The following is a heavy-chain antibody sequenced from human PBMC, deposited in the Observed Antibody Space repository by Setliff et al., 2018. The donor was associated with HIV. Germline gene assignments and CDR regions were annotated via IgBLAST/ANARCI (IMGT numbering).Heavy chain of an antibody. CDR2: ISAYNGNT. J-gene: IGHJ4*02. Sequence: RASVKVSCKASGYSFTDYFIHWVRQAPGQGLEWMGWISAYNGNTNYEQKFQGRVTMTTDTSASTAYMELESLISDDTAVYYCARISGQDILFYSDYWGQGTQVTVSS. CDR1: GYSFTDYF. D-gene: IGHD3-9*01. CDR3: ARISGQDILFYSDY. V-gene: IGHV1-18*04.